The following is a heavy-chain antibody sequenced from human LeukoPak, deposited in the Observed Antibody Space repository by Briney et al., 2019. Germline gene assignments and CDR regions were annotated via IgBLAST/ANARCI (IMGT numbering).Heavy chain of an antibody. V-gene: IGHV3-30*04. Sequence: PGRSLRLSCAASGFTFSSYAMHWVRQAPGKGLEWGAVISDDGTSKYYADSVKGRFTISRDNSKNTLYLQMNSLRAEDTAVYYCAKDRPDPITPAARFDYWGQGTLVTVSS. J-gene: IGHJ4*02. CDR2: ISDDGTSK. CDR1: GFTFSSYA. D-gene: IGHD5-12*01. CDR3: AKDRPDPITPAARFDY.